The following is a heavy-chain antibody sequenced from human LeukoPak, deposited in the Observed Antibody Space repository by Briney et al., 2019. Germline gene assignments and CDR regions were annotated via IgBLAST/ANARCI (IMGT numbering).Heavy chain of an antibody. Sequence: GGSLRLSCAASGFTFSGSAMHWVRQASGKGLEWVGRIRSKANSYATAYAASVKGWFTISRDDSKNTAYLQMNSLKTEDTAVYYCTTSMITFGGVIPDYWGQGTLVTVSS. D-gene: IGHD3-16*01. CDR2: IRSKANSYAT. CDR1: GFTFSGSA. CDR3: TTSMITFGGVIPDY. V-gene: IGHV3-73*01. J-gene: IGHJ4*02.